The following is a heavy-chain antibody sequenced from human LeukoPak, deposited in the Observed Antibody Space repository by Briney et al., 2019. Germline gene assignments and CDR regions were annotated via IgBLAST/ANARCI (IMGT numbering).Heavy chain of an antibody. CDR3: AKADRPSNYYYYMDV. Sequence: GGSLRLSCAASGFTFSSHGMHWVRQAPGKGLEWVAVIWYDGSNKYYADSVKGRFTISRDNSKNTLYLQMNSLRAEDTAVYYCAKADRPSNYYYYMDVWGKGTTVTVSS. J-gene: IGHJ6*03. CDR1: GFTFSSHG. V-gene: IGHV3-33*06. CDR2: IWYDGSNK.